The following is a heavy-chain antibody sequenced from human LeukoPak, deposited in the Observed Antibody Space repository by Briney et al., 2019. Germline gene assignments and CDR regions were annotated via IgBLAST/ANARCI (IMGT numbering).Heavy chain of an antibody. D-gene: IGHD3-9*01. J-gene: IGHJ4*02. Sequence: GGSLRLSCAASGFTFSSYAMSWVRQAPGKGLEWVSAISGSGGSTYYADSVKGRLTISRDNSENTLYLQMNSLRAEDTAVYYCAKAQAPYYDILTGYSPDYWGQGTLVTVSS. CDR3: AKAQAPYYDILTGYSPDY. CDR1: GFTFSSYA. CDR2: ISGSGGST. V-gene: IGHV3-23*01.